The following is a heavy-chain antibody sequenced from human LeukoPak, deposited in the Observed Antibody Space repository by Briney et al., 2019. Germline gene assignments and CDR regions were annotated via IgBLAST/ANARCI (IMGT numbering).Heavy chain of an antibody. D-gene: IGHD3-22*01. CDR1: GYTFTSYG. CDR2: ISACNGNT. CDR3: ARDLTMTHPYDAFDI. J-gene: IGHJ3*02. V-gene: IGHV1-18*01. Sequence: GASVKVSCKASGYTFTSYGISWVRQAPGQGFEWMGWISACNGNTNYAQKLQGRVTMTTVTSTSTAYMELRSLRSDDTAVYYCARDLTMTHPYDAFDIWGQGTMVTVSS.